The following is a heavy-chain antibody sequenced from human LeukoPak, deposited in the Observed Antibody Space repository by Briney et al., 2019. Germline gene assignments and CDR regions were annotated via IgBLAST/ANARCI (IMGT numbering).Heavy chain of an antibody. CDR2: INHSGST. Sequence: PSETLSLTCAVYGGSFSGYYWSWIRQPPGKGLEWIGEINHSGSTNYNPSLKSRVTISVDTSKNQFSLKLSSVTAADTAVYYCARGPLQHYYDSSGYWRDAFDIWGQGTMVTVSS. V-gene: IGHV4-34*01. CDR3: ARGPLQHYYDSSGYWRDAFDI. J-gene: IGHJ3*02. CDR1: GGSFSGYY. D-gene: IGHD3-22*01.